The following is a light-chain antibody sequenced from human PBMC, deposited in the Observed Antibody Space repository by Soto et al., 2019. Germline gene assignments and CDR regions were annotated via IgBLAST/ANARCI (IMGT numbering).Light chain of an antibody. CDR2: PAS. J-gene: IGKJ4*01. CDR3: QQSHSTPLT. Sequence: DIQMTQSPSSLSASVGDRVTITCRASEFISSNLNWYQQKPGKAPNYLINPASNSPTEVTSRFSARGYGTAFSLTISSLQLEDGATYFCQQSHSTPLTFGGGTKVEIK. V-gene: IGKV1-39*01. CDR1: EFISSN.